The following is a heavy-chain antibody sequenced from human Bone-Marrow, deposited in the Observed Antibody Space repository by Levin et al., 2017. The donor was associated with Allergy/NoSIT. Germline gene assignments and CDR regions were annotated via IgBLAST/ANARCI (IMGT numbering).Heavy chain of an antibody. CDR3: ARERGFEYSSSSPFFDY. J-gene: IGHJ4*02. Sequence: GGSLRLSCAASGFTFSSYAMHWVRQAPGKGLEWVAVISYDGSNKYYADSVKGRFTISRDNSKNTLYLQMNSLRAEDTAVYYCARERGFEYSSSSPFFDYWGQGTLVTVSS. CDR2: ISYDGSNK. V-gene: IGHV3-30-3*01. D-gene: IGHD6-6*01. CDR1: GFTFSSYA.